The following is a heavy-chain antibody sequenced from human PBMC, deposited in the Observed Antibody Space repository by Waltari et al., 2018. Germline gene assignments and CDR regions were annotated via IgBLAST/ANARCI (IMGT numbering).Heavy chain of an antibody. CDR2: IYTSGST. J-gene: IGHJ4*02. CDR1: GGSISSGRYY. Sequence: QVQLQESGPGLVKPSQTLSLTCTVSGGSISSGRYYWSWIRQPAGKGLEWIGYIYTSGSTNYEPALKSRVTISVDTAKNQFSRKLSYVTAADTAVYYCARDPALGGGATLFDYWGQGTLVTVSS. V-gene: IGHV4-61*09. D-gene: IGHD1-26*01. CDR3: ARDPALGGGATLFDY.